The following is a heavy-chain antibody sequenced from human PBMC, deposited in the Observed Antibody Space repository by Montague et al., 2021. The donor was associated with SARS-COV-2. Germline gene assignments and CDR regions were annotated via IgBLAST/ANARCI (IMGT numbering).Heavy chain of an antibody. CDR1: GGSISSSSYY. D-gene: IGHD3-22*01. J-gene: IGHJ3*02. Sequence: SETRSLTCTVSGGSISSSSYYWGWIRQPPGKGLEWIGSIYYSGCTYYNPSLKSRVTISVDTSKNQFSLKLSSVTAADTAVYYCASPTYYYDSSGSDAFDIWGQGKMVTVSS. CDR2: IYYSGCT. CDR3: ASPTYYYDSSGSDAFDI. V-gene: IGHV4-39*01.